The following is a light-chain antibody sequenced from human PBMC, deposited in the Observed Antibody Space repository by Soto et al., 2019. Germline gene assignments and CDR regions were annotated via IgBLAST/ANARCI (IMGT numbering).Light chain of an antibody. V-gene: IGLV1-40*01. J-gene: IGLJ1*01. Sequence: QLVLTQPPSVSGAPGQRVTISCTGSSSNIGPTYDVHWDQQLPGTAPKLLIYANTNRPSGVPDRFSGSKSGTSASLAITGLQAEDEADYYCAAWDDSLSGPVFGTGTKLTVL. CDR2: ANT. CDR1: SSNIGPTYD. CDR3: AAWDDSLSGPV.